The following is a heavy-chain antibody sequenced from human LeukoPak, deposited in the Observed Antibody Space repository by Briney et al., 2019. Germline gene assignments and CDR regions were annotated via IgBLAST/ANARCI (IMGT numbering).Heavy chain of an antibody. V-gene: IGHV3-74*03. CDR3: ARDQRVTGRPDIDY. D-gene: IGHD6-6*01. CDR2: ISSDGSGT. J-gene: IGHJ4*02. Sequence: GGSLRLSCAASGFNFRNHWMHWVRQTPGKGLVWVSRISSDGSGTTYADSVKGRFTISRDNAKNTLYLQMNNLRAEDTAMYYCARDQRVTGRPDIDYWGQGTLVIVSS. CDR1: GFNFRNHW.